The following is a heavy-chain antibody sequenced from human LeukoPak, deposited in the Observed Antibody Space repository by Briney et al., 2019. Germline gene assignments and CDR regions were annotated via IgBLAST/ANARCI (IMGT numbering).Heavy chain of an antibody. CDR3: AREDYAADY. Sequence: SETLSLTCSVSGGSISSGSYYWNWFRQPAGKGLEWIGRIYTSGSTNYNPSLKSRVTISVDTSKNQFSLKLSSVTAADTAVYYCAREDYAADYWGQGTLVTVSS. D-gene: IGHD4-17*01. J-gene: IGHJ4*02. CDR2: IYTSGST. CDR1: GGSISSGSYY. V-gene: IGHV4-61*02.